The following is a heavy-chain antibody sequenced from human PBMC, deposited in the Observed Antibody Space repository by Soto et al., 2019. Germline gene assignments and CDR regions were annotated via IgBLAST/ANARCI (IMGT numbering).Heavy chain of an antibody. D-gene: IGHD3-22*01. CDR1: DGHIRNLGYP. CDR3: ARARQCYDSEFDL. CDR2: ISYSGST. J-gene: IGHJ5*02. V-gene: IGHV4-31*11. Sequence: SQPLPLTYGVSDGHIRNLGYPCILISQHPGKGLEWIGYISYSGSTYYNPSLKSRLTISGDTSENQFSLKLTSVTAADTAMFYCARARQCYDSEFDLWGQGILVTVSS.